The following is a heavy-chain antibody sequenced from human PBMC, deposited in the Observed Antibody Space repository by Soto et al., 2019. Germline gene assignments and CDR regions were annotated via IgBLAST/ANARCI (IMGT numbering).Heavy chain of an antibody. CDR1: GGSISSSSYY. J-gene: IGHJ4*02. CDR2: IYYSGST. CDR3: ARLTSSSWYEWAYYFDY. Sequence: SETLSLTCTVSGGSISSSSYYWGWIRQPPGKGLEWIGSIYYSGSTYYNPSLKSRVTISVDTSKNQFSLKLSSVTAADTAVYYCARLTSSSWYEWAYYFDYWGQGTLVTVSS. D-gene: IGHD6-13*01. V-gene: IGHV4-39*01.